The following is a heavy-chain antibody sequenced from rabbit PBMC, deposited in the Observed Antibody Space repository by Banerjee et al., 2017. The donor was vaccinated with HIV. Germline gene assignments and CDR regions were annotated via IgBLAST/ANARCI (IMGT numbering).Heavy chain of an antibody. D-gene: IGHD8-1*01. Sequence: QEQLEESGGDLVKPGASLTLTCTASGFSFSSSYWICWVRQAPGKGLEWIGCIGVGSGSTYYASWAKGRFTISKTSSTTVTLQMTSLTAADTATYFCAREISSYLDYFNLWGQGTLVTVS. CDR3: AREISSYLDYFNL. J-gene: IGHJ4*01. CDR2: IGVGSGST. CDR1: GFSFSSSYW. V-gene: IGHV1S45*01.